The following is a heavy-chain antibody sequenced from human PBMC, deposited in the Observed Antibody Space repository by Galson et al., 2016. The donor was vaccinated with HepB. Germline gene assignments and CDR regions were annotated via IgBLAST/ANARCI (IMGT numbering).Heavy chain of an antibody. CDR3: AKYYYGSGRDNVFDI. Sequence: SLRLSCAVSGFRFSTYAMSWVRQAPGKGLEWVSTLSPSGDVTFYADSVKGRFTIFRGNSENTLYLQMNSLRADDTAVYFCAKYYYGSGRDNVFDIWGQGTMVTVSP. CDR2: LSPSGDVT. D-gene: IGHD3-10*01. V-gene: IGHV3-23*01. J-gene: IGHJ3*02. CDR1: GFRFSTYA.